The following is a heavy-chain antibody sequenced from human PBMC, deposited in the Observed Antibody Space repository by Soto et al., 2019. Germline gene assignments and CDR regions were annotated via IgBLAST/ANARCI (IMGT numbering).Heavy chain of an antibody. V-gene: IGHV4-34*01. J-gene: IGHJ4*02. CDR1: GGSFSGYY. D-gene: IGHD5-18*01. Sequence: PSETLSLTCAVYGGSFSGYYWTWIRQPPGTGLEWIGEINHSGSTNYNPSLKSRVTISVDTSKNQFSLKLSSVTAADTAMYYCARTTAMAPFDYWGQETLVTVSS. CDR2: INHSGST. CDR3: ARTTAMAPFDY.